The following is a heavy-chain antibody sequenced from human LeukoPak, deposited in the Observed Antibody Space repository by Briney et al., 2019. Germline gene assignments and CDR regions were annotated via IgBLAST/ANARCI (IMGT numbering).Heavy chain of an antibody. CDR2: IYHSGST. V-gene: IGHV4-38-2*01. J-gene: IGHJ4*02. Sequence: PSETLSLTCAVSGYSISSGYYWGWIRQPPGKGLEWIGSIYHSGSTYYNPSLKSRVTISVDTSKNQFSLKLSSVTAADTAVYYCARRGRELVVVTAFDYWGQGTLVTVSS. D-gene: IGHD2-21*02. CDR3: ARRGRELVVVTAFDY. CDR1: GYSISSGYY.